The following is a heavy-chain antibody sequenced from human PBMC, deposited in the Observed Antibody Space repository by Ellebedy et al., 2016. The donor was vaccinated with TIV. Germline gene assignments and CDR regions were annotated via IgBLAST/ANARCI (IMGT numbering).Heavy chain of an antibody. Sequence: MPSETLSLTCTVSGRSISSYYWSWIRQPAGKGLEWIGRLYISGSTNYNLAPKSRVTMSVDTSKNQFSLKLSSVTAADTAVYYCARGGAVALYGMDVWGQGTTVIVSS. CDR3: ARGGAVALYGMDV. D-gene: IGHD6-19*01. CDR1: GRSISSYY. V-gene: IGHV4-4*07. CDR2: LYISGST. J-gene: IGHJ6*02.